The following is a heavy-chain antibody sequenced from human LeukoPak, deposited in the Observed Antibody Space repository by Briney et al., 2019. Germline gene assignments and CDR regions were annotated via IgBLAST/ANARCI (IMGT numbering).Heavy chain of an antibody. J-gene: IGHJ4*02. V-gene: IGHV3-64D*06. CDR1: GFTFNIYA. CDR3: AKDDKLTGMSGVFVS. CDR2: INTIGDNT. Sequence: GGSLRLSCSASGFTFNIYAMYWVRQAPGKGLEYVSGINTIGDNTHYADSVKGRFTISRDNSKNTLFLQMSSLKREDTAVYYCAKDDKLTGMSGVFVSWGQGTLVTVSS. D-gene: IGHD1-1*01.